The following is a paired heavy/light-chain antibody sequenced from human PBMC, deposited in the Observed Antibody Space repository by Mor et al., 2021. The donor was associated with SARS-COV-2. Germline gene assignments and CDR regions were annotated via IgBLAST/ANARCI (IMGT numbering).Light chain of an antibody. CDR2: WAS. CDR3: QQYYSSPVT. Sequence: DIVMTQSPDSLTVSLGERATISCKSSQSVLYMSKNKNYLGWYQQRPGQPPKLLISWASTRESGVPERFSGSGSGTDFTLTISSLQAEDAAVYYCQQYYSSPVTFGQGTRLEIK. CDR1: QSVLYMSKNKNY. V-gene: IGKV4-1*01. J-gene: IGKJ5*01.
Heavy chain of an antibody. CDR2: MNPDSGNR. D-gene: IGHD5-12*01. CDR3: ARPQDIVARMPPYFYGLDV. CDR1: GYTFTSYD. J-gene: IGHJ6*02. Sequence: QVQLVQSGAEVKKPGASVTVSCKASGYTFTSYDINWVRQATGQGLEWMGWMNPDSGNRGYAQKFQGRVTMTRNTSTSTAYMELSSLRSEDTAVYYCARPQDIVARMPPYFYGLDVWGQGTTVSVSS. V-gene: IGHV1-8*02.